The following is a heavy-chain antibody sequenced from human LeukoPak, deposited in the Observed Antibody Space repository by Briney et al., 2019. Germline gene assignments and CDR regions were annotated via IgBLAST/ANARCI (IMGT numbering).Heavy chain of an antibody. J-gene: IGHJ4*02. CDR2: IYYNGRT. D-gene: IGHD1-14*01. CDR3: ARARRDVAEAMD. Sequence: PSETLSLTCTVSGYSISNGYYWDWIRQSPGKGLEWIGGIYYNGRTYYNPSLKSRVNISPDTSKNQFSLKLSSVTAADTAVYYCARARRDVAEAMDWGQGTLVTVSS. CDR1: GYSISNGYY. V-gene: IGHV4-38-2*02.